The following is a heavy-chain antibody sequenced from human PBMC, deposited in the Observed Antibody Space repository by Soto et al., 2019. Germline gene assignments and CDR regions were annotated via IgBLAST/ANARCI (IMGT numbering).Heavy chain of an antibody. J-gene: IGHJ6*01. V-gene: IGHV3-48*02. Sequence: RGSLLLSCASSVFTFSNCGMNWVRQTPGKGLEWVSYISDSGATKHYADSVKGRFTISRDNGKDSLYLQMNSLRDEDTAVYFCARCSRNSCYSYGVDVWGQGATVTVSS. CDR1: VFTFSNCG. CDR3: ARCSRNSCYSYGVDV. CDR2: ISDSGATK. D-gene: IGHD2-15*01.